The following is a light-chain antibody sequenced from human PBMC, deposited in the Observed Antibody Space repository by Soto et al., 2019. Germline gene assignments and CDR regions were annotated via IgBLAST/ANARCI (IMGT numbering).Light chain of an antibody. CDR1: SGDVGYYNY. CDR3: SSYAGTSTFVV. CDR2: DVS. Sequence: QSALTQARSVSGSPGQSVTISCTGTSGDVGYYNYVSWYQQHPGKAPQLMIYDVSNRPSGVPDRFSGSKSGNTASLTIAGLRAEDEAQYLCSSYAGTSTFVVFGGGTKLTVL. V-gene: IGLV2-11*01. J-gene: IGLJ2*01.